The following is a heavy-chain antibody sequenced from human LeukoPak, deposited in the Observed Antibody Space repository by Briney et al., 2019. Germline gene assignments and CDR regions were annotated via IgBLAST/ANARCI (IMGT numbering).Heavy chain of an antibody. J-gene: IGHJ5*02. Sequence: GASVKLSCTASGYTFTTYYMNWVRQAPGQGLEWVGIINPSDGSTTYPETVQGRVTMTRDTSTSTIYVELSSLRSKDTAVYYCARGGLPWIQLPSEHPIHHWRQGPLVPLPS. CDR2: INPSDGST. D-gene: IGHD5-18*01. CDR3: ARGGLPWIQLPSEHPIHH. CDR1: GYTFTTYY. V-gene: IGHV1-46*01.